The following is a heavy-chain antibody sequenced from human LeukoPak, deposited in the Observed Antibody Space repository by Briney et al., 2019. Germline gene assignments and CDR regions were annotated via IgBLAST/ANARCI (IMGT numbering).Heavy chain of an antibody. D-gene: IGHD3-16*01. CDR1: GCSFSSYY. V-gene: IGHV4-59*01. J-gene: IGHJ4*02. CDR3: ARDGAPGGSAYFDY. Sequence: SETLSLTCTVSGCSFSSYYWSWLRQPPGNGLEWIGYISNSGATNYNPSLKSRVAMSVDTSKKQFSLKLNSVTSADTAVYFCARDGAPGGSAYFDYWGQGTLVTVSS. CDR2: ISNSGAT.